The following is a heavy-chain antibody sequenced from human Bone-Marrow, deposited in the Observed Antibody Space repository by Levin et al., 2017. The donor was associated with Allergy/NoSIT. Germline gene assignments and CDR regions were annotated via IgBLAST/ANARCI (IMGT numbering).Heavy chain of an antibody. J-gene: IGHJ5*02. CDR3: ARRNVLAPGEDWFDP. CDR2: IYHSGST. V-gene: IGHV4-4*02. CDR1: DGSISSSNW. D-gene: IGHD7-27*01. Sequence: SQTLSLTCGVSDGSISSSNWWTWVRQPPGKGLEWIGEIYHSGSTNYNQSLKSRVTISVEKSKNQFSLKLSSVTAADTAVYYCARRNVLAPGEDWFDPWGQGTLVTVSS.